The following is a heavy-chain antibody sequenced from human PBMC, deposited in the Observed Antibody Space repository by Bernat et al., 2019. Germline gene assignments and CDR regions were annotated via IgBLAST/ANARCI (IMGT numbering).Heavy chain of an antibody. Sequence: EVQLVESGGGLVQPGGSLRLSCAASGFTVSSNYMSWVRQAPGKGLEWVSVIYSGGTTYYADSVKGRFTISRDNSKNTLYLQMNSLRAEHTAVYYCAKTGCSSTSCFGMDVWGQGTTVTVSS. J-gene: IGHJ6*02. V-gene: IGHV3-66*01. CDR2: IYSGGTT. CDR3: AKTGCSSTSCFGMDV. CDR1: GFTVSSNY. D-gene: IGHD2-2*01.